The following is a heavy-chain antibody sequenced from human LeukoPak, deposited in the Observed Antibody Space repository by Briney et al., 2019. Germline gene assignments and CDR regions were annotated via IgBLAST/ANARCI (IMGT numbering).Heavy chain of an antibody. CDR1: GGSISSYY. D-gene: IGHD6-6*01. J-gene: IGHJ6*03. CDR2: IYYSGTT. V-gene: IGHV4-59*12. Sequence: SETLSLTCTVSGGSISSYYWNWIRQPPGKGLEWIGYIYYSGTTNYNPSLKSRVSMSVDTSKNQFSLKLSSVTAADTAVYYCAAARPHRDYYYYYYMDVWGKGTTVTVSS. CDR3: AAARPHRDYYYYYYMDV.